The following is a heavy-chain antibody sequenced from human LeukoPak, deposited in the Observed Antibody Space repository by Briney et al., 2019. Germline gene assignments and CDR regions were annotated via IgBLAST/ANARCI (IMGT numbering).Heavy chain of an antibody. V-gene: IGHV3-30*02. CDR1: GFTFSSFG. D-gene: IGHD3-9*01. CDR2: IRYDGSNK. J-gene: IGHJ6*02. CDR3: AKDLDILTGLYYYYAMDV. Sequence: PGGSLRLSCAASGFTFSSFGMHWVRQAPGKGLEWVAFIRYDGSNKYYADSVKGRFTISRDNSKNTLYLQMNSLRAEDTAVYYCAKDLDILTGLYYYYAMDVWGQGTTVTVSS.